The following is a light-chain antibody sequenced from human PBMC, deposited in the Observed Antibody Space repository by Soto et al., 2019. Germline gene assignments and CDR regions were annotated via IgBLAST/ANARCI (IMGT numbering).Light chain of an antibody. CDR1: QSISSY. CDR2: DAS. J-gene: IGKJ4*01. CDR3: QQRANWPLT. Sequence: EIVLTQSPATLSLSPGERATLSCRASQSISSYLIWYQQKPGQAPRLLIYDASSRATAIPARFSGSGSATDFTLTISNLEPEDFAVYYCQQRANWPLTFGGGTNVEI. V-gene: IGKV3-11*01.